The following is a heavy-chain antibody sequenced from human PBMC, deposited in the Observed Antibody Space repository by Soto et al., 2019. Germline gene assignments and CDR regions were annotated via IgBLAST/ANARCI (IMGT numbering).Heavy chain of an antibody. CDR3: AREPNYFGY. J-gene: IGHJ4*02. CDR2: ISAHNGNK. CDR1: GYTFTSYG. Sequence: QVQLVQSGAEVKKPGASVKVSCKASGYTFTSYGISWVRQAPGQGLEWMGWISAHNGNKKYAQKLQGRVTMTTDTSTSTADMERRSLRSEDAAVYYCAREPNYFGYWGQGTLVTVCS. V-gene: IGHV1-18*01.